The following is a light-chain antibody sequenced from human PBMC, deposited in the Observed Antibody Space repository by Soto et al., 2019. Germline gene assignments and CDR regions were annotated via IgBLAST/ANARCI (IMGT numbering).Light chain of an antibody. CDR2: GAS. J-gene: IGKJ1*01. CDR1: QSVSNDF. V-gene: IGKV3-20*01. CDR3: QQYGSSPPRT. Sequence: EIVLTQSPGILSLSPGQPVTLSCRASQSVSNDFLAWYQQKPGQAPMLLIYGASTRATDVPDRFSGSGSGADFTLTIRRLEPEDLAVYYCQQYGSSPPRTVGKGNKVAIK.